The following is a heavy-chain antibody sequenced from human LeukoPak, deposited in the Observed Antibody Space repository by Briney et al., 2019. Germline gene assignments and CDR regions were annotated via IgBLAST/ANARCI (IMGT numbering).Heavy chain of an antibody. CDR3: AIWTSGNY. D-gene: IGHD1-1*01. Sequence: GGSLRLSCAASGFTFNRSWMNWVRQAPGKGLEWVANMDPSGSQKRYVDSVKGRFTISKDNPGTSLYLEMYSLRAEDTAIYYCAIWTSGNYWDQGTLVTVSS. CDR1: GFTFNRSW. J-gene: IGHJ4*02. CDR2: MDPSGSQK. V-gene: IGHV3-7*01.